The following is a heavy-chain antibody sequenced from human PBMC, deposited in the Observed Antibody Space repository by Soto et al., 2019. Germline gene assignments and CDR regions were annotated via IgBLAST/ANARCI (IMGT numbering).Heavy chain of an antibody. D-gene: IGHD2-2*01. CDR3: ARKPPAAIQGWAYGMDV. Sequence: EVRLVETGGGLIQPGGSLRLSCAASGFTVTANYMIWVRQPPGKGLEWVSTTFSGGNTNYANSVKGRFTISRDNSENTVYLQMNNLRVEDTAVYYCARKPPAAIQGWAYGMDVWGQGTTVSVSS. J-gene: IGHJ6*02. CDR1: GFTVTANY. V-gene: IGHV3-53*02. CDR2: TFSGGNT.